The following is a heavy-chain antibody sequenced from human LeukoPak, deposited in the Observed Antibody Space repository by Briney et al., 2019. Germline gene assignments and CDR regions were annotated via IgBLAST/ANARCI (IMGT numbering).Heavy chain of an antibody. D-gene: IGHD6-13*01. CDR2: IYYSGST. Sequence: NPSETLSLTCTVSGGSISSSSYYWGWIRQPPGKGLEWIGSIYYSGSTYYNPSLKSRVTISVDTSKNQFSLKLSSVTAADTAVYYCARQPYSSSWHYFDYWGQGTLVTVSS. J-gene: IGHJ4*02. V-gene: IGHV4-39*01. CDR3: ARQPYSSSWHYFDY. CDR1: GGSISSSSYY.